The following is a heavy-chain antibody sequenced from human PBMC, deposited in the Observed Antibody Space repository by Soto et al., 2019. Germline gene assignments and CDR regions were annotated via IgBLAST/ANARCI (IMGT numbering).Heavy chain of an antibody. CDR2: IYYSGST. CDR1: GGSISSYY. CDR3: ARRIAARTPFDY. Sequence: ETLSLTCTVSGGSISSYYWSWIRQPPGKGLEWIGYIYYSGSTNYNPSLKSRVTISVDTSKNQFSLKLSSVTAADTAVYYCARRIAARTPFDYWGQGTLVTVSS. V-gene: IGHV4-59*08. J-gene: IGHJ4*02. D-gene: IGHD6-6*01.